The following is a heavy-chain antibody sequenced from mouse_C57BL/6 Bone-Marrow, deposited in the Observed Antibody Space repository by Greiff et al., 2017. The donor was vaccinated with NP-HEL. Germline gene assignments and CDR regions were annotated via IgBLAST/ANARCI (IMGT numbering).Heavy chain of an antibody. J-gene: IGHJ2*01. V-gene: IGHV1-42*01. CDR3: ARKGEGYCDY. CDR1: GYSFTGYY. Sequence: VQLQQSGPELVKPGASVKISCKASGYSFTGYYMNWVKQSPEKSLEWIGEINPSTGGTTSNQKFKAKATLTVDKSSSTAYMQLKSLTSEDSAVYYCARKGEGYCDYWGQGTTLTVSS. CDR2: INPSTGGT.